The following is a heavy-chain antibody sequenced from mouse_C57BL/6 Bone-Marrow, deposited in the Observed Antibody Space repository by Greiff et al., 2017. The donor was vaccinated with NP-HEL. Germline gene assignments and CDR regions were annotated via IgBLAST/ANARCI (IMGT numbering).Heavy chain of an antibody. V-gene: IGHV1-69*01. J-gene: IGHJ3*01. CDR1: GYTFTSYW. Sequence: QVQLQQPGAELVMPGASVKLSCKASGYTFTSYWMHWVKQRPGQGLEWIGEIDPSDSYTNYNQKFKGKSTLTVDKSSSTAYRQLSSLTSEDSAVYYCARGGFPPFAYWGQGTLVTVSA. CDR3: ARGGFPPFAY. CDR2: IDPSDSYT.